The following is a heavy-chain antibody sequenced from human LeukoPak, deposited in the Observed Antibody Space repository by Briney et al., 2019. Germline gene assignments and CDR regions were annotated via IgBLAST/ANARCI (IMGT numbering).Heavy chain of an antibody. Sequence: GGSLRLSCAASGFTFSSYAMSWVRQAPGKGLEWVSAISASDGRTWYADSVRGRFTISRDNFKNMLYVQINSLRAEDTAVYYCVRDKRFPDDVFDIWGQGTLVTVSS. CDR3: VRDKRFPDDVFDI. CDR2: ISASDGRT. D-gene: IGHD3-10*01. V-gene: IGHV3-23*01. CDR1: GFTFSSYA. J-gene: IGHJ3*02.